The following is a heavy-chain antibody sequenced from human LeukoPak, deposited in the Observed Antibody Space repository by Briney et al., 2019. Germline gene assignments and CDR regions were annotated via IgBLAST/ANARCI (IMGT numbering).Heavy chain of an antibody. J-gene: IGHJ4*02. CDR1: GFTVGNNY. CDR2: IFSHGET. Sequence: GGSLRLSCAASGFTVGNNYMNWVRQAPGKGLEWVSLIFSHGETSYADSAKGRFTISRDNSKNTLYLQMNGLRVEDTAVYHCARDPPAVSINTYAWGQGTLVTVSS. CDR3: ARDPPAVSINTYA. V-gene: IGHV3-66*01. D-gene: IGHD2-8*01.